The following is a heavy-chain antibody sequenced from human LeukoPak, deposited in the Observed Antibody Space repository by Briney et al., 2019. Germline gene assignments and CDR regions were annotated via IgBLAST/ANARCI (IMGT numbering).Heavy chain of an antibody. V-gene: IGHV3-23*01. CDR1: GFSFSNYG. Sequence: GGSLRLSCAASGFSFSNYGMSWVRQAPGKGLEWVSAISGSGGSTYYADSVKGRFTISRDNSKNTLYLQMNSLRAEDTAVYYCAKSVTSLAARLLLDYWGQGTLVTVSS. CDR3: AKSVTSLAARLLLDY. D-gene: IGHD6-6*01. CDR2: ISGSGGST. J-gene: IGHJ4*02.